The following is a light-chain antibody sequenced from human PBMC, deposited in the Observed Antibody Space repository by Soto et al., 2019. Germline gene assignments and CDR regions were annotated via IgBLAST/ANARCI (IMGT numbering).Light chain of an antibody. CDR1: SSDVGGYNY. V-gene: IGLV2-8*01. J-gene: IGLJ1*01. Sequence: QSALTQPPSASGSPGQSVTISCTGTSSDVGGYNYVSWYQQHPGKAPKLMIYEVSKRPSGVPDRFSGSKSGNTAALTVSGLQAEDEADYYFSSYAGSGSIAFGTGTKLTVL. CDR3: SSYAGSGSIA. CDR2: EVS.